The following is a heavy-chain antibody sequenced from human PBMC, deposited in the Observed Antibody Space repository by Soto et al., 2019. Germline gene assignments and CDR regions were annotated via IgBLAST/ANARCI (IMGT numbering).Heavy chain of an antibody. CDR2: ISDDGENK. V-gene: IGHV3-30*18. CDR3: AKDRYGNSPGHLEY. CDR1: GLTFSLYG. D-gene: IGHD3-16*02. Sequence: QVHLVESGGGVVQPGRSLRLSCPASGLTFSLYGMHWVRQAPGKGLEWVAVISDDGENKYSADYVKGRFTISRDNSKNTVYLQMNSLRAEDTAVYYCAKDRYGNSPGHLEYWGQGNLVTVSS. J-gene: IGHJ4*02.